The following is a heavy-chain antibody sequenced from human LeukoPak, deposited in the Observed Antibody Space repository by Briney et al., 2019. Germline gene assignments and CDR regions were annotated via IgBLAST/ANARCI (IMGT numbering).Heavy chain of an antibody. D-gene: IGHD3-22*01. CDR2: ISGSSGST. CDR1: GFTVSSNY. Sequence: GGSLRLSCAASGFTVSSNYMSWVRQAPGKGLEWVSAISGSSGSTYYADSVKGRFTISRDNSKNTLYLQMNSLRAEDTAVYYCAKDRHSSGYYQSPIDYWGQGTLVTVSS. J-gene: IGHJ4*02. V-gene: IGHV3-23*01. CDR3: AKDRHSSGYYQSPIDY.